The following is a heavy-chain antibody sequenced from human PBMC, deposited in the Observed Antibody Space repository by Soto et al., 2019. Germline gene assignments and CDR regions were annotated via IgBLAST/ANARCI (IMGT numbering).Heavy chain of an antibody. CDR2: ISSDGSNK. CDR3: ARDGIVVPAAMTYFDY. CDR1: GFTFSSYT. Sequence: VQLLESGGGLVQPGGSLRLSCAASGFTFSSYTIHWVRQAPGKGLEWVAVISSDGSNKYYADSVKGRFTISRDNSKNTLYLQMNSLRAEDTAVYYCARDGIVVPAAMTYFDYWGQGTLVTVSS. D-gene: IGHD2-2*01. J-gene: IGHJ4*02. V-gene: IGHV3-30-3*01.